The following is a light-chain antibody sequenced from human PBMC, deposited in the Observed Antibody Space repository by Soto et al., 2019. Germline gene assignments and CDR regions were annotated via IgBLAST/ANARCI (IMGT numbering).Light chain of an antibody. V-gene: IGLV1-44*01. CDR3: AEWDDSLNAVV. CDR1: ASNFGGNP. CDR2: TTH. J-gene: IGLJ2*01. Sequence: QSVLTQPPSVPGTPRQKVSISCSGSASNFGGNPVNGYQHLPGAAPKSLIYTTHQRPSGVPDRFSGSKSGTSASLAISGIRSEDEADFYCAEWDDSLNAVVFGGGTKLTVL.